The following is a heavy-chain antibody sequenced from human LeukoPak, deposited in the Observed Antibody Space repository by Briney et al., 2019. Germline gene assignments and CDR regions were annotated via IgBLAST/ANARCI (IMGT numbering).Heavy chain of an antibody. CDR3: ARVDAATSARASIGAFDI. CDR2: ISYEGSNK. D-gene: IGHD3/OR15-3a*01. J-gene: IGHJ3*02. CDR1: GFSFISYA. Sequence: GRSLRLSCAASGFSFISYAMYWVRQAPGKGLEWVAVISYEGSNKYYADSVKGRFTISRDNAKNALYLQMNSLRAEDTAVYYCARVDAATSARASIGAFDIWGQGTMVTVSS. V-gene: IGHV3-30*04.